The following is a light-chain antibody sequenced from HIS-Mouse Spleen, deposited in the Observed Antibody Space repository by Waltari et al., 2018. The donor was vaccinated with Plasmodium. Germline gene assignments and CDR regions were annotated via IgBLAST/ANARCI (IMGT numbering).Light chain of an antibody. J-gene: IGKJ3*01. CDR1: QSVSIN. CDR2: GAS. CDR3: QQYNNWSFT. Sequence: EIVMTHSPATLSVSPGERATLSCRASQSVSINLAWYQKKPGQAPRLLIYGASTRATGIPARFSGSGSGTEFTLTISSLQSEDFAVYYCQQYNNWSFTFGPGTKVDIK. V-gene: IGKV3-15*01.